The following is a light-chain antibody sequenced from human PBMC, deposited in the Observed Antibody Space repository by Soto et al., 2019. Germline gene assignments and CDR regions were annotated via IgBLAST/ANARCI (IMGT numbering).Light chain of an antibody. CDR1: SNDVGGYNY. Sequence: QSVLTQPASVSGSPGQSITISCTGTSNDVGGYNYVSWYQQYPGKAPKLMIYDVTNRPSGVSNRFSGSKSGNTASLTISGLQAEDEADYYCTSYASSSALLFGGGTKVTVL. CDR3: TSYASSSALL. J-gene: IGLJ2*01. CDR2: DVT. V-gene: IGLV2-14*01.